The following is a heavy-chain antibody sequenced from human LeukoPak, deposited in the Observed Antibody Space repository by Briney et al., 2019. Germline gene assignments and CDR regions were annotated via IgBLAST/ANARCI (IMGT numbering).Heavy chain of an antibody. CDR2: ISSSSSYI. V-gene: IGHV3-21*01. CDR3: VKDSYYDGSGELDY. J-gene: IGHJ4*02. D-gene: IGHD3-22*01. CDR1: GFTYSSNW. Sequence: PGGSLRLSCAASGFTYSSNWMHWVRQAPGKGLEWVSSISSSSSYIYYADSVKGRFTISRDNAKNSLYLQMNSLRVEDTAVYYCVKDSYYDGSGELDYWGQGTLVTVSS.